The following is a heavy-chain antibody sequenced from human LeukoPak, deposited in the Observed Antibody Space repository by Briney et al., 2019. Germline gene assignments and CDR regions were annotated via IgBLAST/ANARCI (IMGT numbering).Heavy chain of an antibody. CDR2: ISSSSSTI. D-gene: IGHD3-22*01. Sequence: PGGSLRLSCAASGFTFSSYAVSWVRQAPGKGLEWVSYISSSSSTIYYADSVKGRFTISRDNAKNSLYLQMNSLRDEDTAVYYCARDSEDSSGYYDYWGQGTLVTVSS. CDR1: GFTFSSYA. CDR3: ARDSEDSSGYYDY. J-gene: IGHJ4*02. V-gene: IGHV3-48*02.